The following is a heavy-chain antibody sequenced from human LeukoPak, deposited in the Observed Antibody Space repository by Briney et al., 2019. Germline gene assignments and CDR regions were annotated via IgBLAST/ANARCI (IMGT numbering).Heavy chain of an antibody. CDR2: IYYSGST. CDR1: GGSISSSSYY. D-gene: IGHD2-15*01. V-gene: IGHV4-39*07. CDR3: ARGQGGLDP. J-gene: IGHJ5*02. Sequence: PSETLSLTCTVSGGSISSSSYYWGWIRQPPGKGLEWIGSIYYSGSTYYNPSLKSRVTISVDTSKNQFSLKLSSVTAADTAVYYCARGQGGLDPWGQGTLVTVSS.